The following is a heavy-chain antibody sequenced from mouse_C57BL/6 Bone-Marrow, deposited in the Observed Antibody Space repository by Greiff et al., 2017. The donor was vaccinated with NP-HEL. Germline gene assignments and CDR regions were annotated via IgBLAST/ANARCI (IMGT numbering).Heavy chain of an antibody. CDR3: ARDYGSSYKYFDV. V-gene: IGHV3-6*01. CDR1: GYSITSGYY. Sequence: VQLQQSGPGLVKPSQSLSLTCSVTGYSITSGYYWNWIRQFPGNKLEWMGYISYDGSNNYNPSLKNRISITRDTSKNQFFLKLNSVTTEDTATYYCARDYGSSYKYFDVWGTGTTVTVSS. D-gene: IGHD1-1*01. J-gene: IGHJ1*03. CDR2: ISYDGSN.